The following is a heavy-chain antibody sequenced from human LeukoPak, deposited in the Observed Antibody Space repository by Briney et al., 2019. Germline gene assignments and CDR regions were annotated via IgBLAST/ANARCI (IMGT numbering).Heavy chain of an antibody. Sequence: SETLSLTCTVSGGSISSYDWSWIRQPPGKGLEWIGYIYYSGSTNYNPSLKSRVTISVDTSKNQFSLKLSSVTAADTAVYYCARSLFYGDYGYYFDYWGQGTLVTVSS. V-gene: IGHV4-59*01. CDR3: ARSLFYGDYGYYFDY. CDR1: GGSISSYD. J-gene: IGHJ4*02. CDR2: IYYSGST. D-gene: IGHD4-17*01.